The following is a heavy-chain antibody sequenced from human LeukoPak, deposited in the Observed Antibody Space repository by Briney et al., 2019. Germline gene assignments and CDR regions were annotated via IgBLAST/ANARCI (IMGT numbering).Heavy chain of an antibody. CDR3: AKDISKRGLAIADH. CDR1: GFTFSSYA. Sequence: GGSLRLSCAASGFTFSSYAMHWVRQAPGKGLEWVAVISYDGSNKYYADSVKGRFTISKDNSKSSLYLQMNSLTTEDTALYYCAKDISKRGLAIADHWGQGTLVTVSS. D-gene: IGHD3-3*02. V-gene: IGHV3-30-3*01. J-gene: IGHJ5*02. CDR2: ISYDGSNK.